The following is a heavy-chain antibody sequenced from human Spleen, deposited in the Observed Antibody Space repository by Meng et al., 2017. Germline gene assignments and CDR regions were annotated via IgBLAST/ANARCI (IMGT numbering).Heavy chain of an antibody. CDR2: INHSGST. CDR3: ERGGVDWLRNGMDV. Sequence: SETLSLTCAVYGGSFSGYYWSWIRQPPGKGLEWIGEINHSGSTNYNPSPKSRVTISVDTSKNQFSMKLSAVNAAETVVYYCERGGVDWLRNGMDVWGQGTTVTVSS. V-gene: IGHV4-34*01. D-gene: IGHD3-9*01. CDR1: GGSFSGYY. J-gene: IGHJ6*02.